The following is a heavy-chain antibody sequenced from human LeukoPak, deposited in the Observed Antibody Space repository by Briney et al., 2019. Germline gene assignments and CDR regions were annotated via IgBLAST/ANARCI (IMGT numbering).Heavy chain of an antibody. CDR1: GFTFSSHA. Sequence: GSLRLSCAASGFTFSSHALSWVRQAPGKGLEWVSSLSGSGYNTYYADSVKGRFTISRDNSKSTVYLQMNSLRAEDTAVYYCAKDPYGTRYFDYWGQGTLVTVSS. J-gene: IGHJ4*02. V-gene: IGHV3-23*01. CDR2: LSGSGYNT. CDR3: AKDPYGTRYFDY. D-gene: IGHD2-2*01.